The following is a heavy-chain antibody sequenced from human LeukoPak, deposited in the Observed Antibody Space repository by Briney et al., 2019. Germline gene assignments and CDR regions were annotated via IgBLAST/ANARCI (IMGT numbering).Heavy chain of an antibody. V-gene: IGHV3-74*01. D-gene: IGHD6-19*01. Sequence: GGSLRLSCVASGFTFSSYWMHWVRQAPGKGLVWVSRINTDGGTTTYADSVKGRFTISRDNAKNTLYLQMNSLRAEDTAVYYCAREAIAVAGTNYYYYYGMDVWGQGTTVTVSS. CDR1: GFTFSSYW. CDR2: INTDGGTT. J-gene: IGHJ6*02. CDR3: AREAIAVAGTNYYYYYGMDV.